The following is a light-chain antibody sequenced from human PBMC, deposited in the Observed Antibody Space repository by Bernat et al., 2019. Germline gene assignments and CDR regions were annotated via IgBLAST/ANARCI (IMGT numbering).Light chain of an antibody. CDR1: QDISNY. J-gene: IGKJ5*01. CDR2: DAS. CDR3: QQYDNLPPIP. V-gene: IGKV1-33*01. Sequence: DIQMTQSPSSLSASVGDRVTITFQASQDISNYLNWYQQKPGKASQLLIYDASNLETGVPSRFSGSGSGTDFTFTISSLQPEDIATYYCQQYDNLPPIPFGQGTRLEIK.